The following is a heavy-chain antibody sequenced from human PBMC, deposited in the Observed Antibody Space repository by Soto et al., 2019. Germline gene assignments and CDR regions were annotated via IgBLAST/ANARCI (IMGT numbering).Heavy chain of an antibody. CDR3: AASIFYYGMDV. Sequence: GESLKISCKGSGYSFTSYWIGWVRQMPGKGLEWMGIIYPGDSDTKYNPSFQGQVTISADKSITTTYLQWSSLKASDTAIYYCAASIFYYGMDVWGRGTTVTVS. CDR2: IYPGDSDT. CDR1: GYSFTSYW. V-gene: IGHV5-51*01. J-gene: IGHJ6*02.